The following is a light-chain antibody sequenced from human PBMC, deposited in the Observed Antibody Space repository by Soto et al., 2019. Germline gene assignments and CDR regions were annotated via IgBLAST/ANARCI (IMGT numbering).Light chain of an antibody. CDR1: QGVSSSY. V-gene: IGKV3-20*01. Sequence: EIVLTQSPDTLSLSPGERATLSCRASQGVSSSYLACYQQKPGQPPRLLIYGASNRATGIPDRFSGSGSGTDFSLTTSRLEPEDFAVYYCQQYGKSPQITFGQGTRLEIK. CDR2: GAS. CDR3: QQYGKSPQIT. J-gene: IGKJ5*01.